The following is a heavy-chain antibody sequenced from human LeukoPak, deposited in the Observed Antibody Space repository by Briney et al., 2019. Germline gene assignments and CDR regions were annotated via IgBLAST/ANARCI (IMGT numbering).Heavy chain of an antibody. CDR3: ARDRYGMDD. J-gene: IGHJ6*02. CDR2: INHSGST. V-gene: IGHV4-34*01. CDR1: GGSFSGYY. Sequence: SETLSLTCAVYGGSFSGYYWSWIRQPPGKGLEWIGEINHSGSTNYNPSLKSRVTISVDTSKNQFSLKLSSVTAADTAVYYCARDRYGMDDWGQGTTVTVSS.